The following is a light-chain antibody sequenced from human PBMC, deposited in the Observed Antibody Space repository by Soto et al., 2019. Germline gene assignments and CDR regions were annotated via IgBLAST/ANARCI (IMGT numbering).Light chain of an antibody. V-gene: IGKV3-11*01. CDR1: QSVSSY. CDR3: QRHGAT. Sequence: EIVLTQSPGTLSLSPGERATLSCRASQSVSSYLAWYQQKPGQAPRLLIYDASNRATGIPARFSGSGSGTDFTLTISGLEPEDSAAYYCQRHGATFGQGTKVDIK. CDR2: DAS. J-gene: IGKJ1*01.